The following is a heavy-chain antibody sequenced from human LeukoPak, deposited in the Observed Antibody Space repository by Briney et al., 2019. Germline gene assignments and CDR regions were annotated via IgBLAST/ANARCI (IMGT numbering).Heavy chain of an antibody. D-gene: IGHD1-26*01. CDR3: AKAGSYFGFGAFDI. CDR2: ISGSGGST. V-gene: IGHV3-23*01. J-gene: IGHJ3*02. Sequence: GGSLRLSCAASGLIFSTYGMSWVRQAPGKRLEWVSFISGSGGSTYYADSVKGRFTISRDNSKNTLYLQMNSLRAEDTAVYYCAKAGSYFGFGAFDIWGLGTMVTVSS. CDR1: GLIFSTYG.